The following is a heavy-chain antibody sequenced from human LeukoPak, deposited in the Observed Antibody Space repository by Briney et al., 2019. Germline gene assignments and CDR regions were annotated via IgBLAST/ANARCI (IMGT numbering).Heavy chain of an antibody. J-gene: IGHJ4*02. V-gene: IGHV4-30-2*01. CDR3: ARVLVVGGFDY. CDR2: IYHSGST. D-gene: IGHD2-2*01. Sequence: SETLSLTCTVSGGSISSGGYYWSWIRQPPGKGLEWIGYIYHSGSTYYNPSLKSRVTISVDRSKNQFSLKLSSVTAADTAVYYCARVLVVGGFDYWGQGTLVTVSS. CDR1: GGSISSGGYY.